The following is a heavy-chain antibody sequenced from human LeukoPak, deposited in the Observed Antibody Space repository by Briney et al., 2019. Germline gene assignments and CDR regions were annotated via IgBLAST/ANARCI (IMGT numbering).Heavy chain of an antibody. Sequence: SETLSLTCTVSGGSISSYYWSWIRPPPGKGLEWIGYIYYSGSTNYNPSLKSRATISVDTSKNQFSLKLSSVTAADTAVYYCARGHRGGGSYSYYYYCMDVWGKGTTVTVSS. J-gene: IGHJ6*03. CDR3: ARGHRGGGSYSYYYYCMDV. CDR2: IYYSGST. CDR1: GGSISSYY. D-gene: IGHD1-26*01. V-gene: IGHV4-59*01.